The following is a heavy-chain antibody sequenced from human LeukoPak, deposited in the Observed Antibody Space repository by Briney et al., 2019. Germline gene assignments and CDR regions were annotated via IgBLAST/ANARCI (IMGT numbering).Heavy chain of an antibody. D-gene: IGHD1-26*01. Sequence: SETLSLTCTVSGYSISTGYYWDWIRQPPGKGLEWIGTFYHGGSTYYNPSLKSRVTISVDTSKNQFSLKLSSVTAADTAVYYCARDVGAYYFDYWGQGTLVTVSS. CDR2: FYHGGST. V-gene: IGHV4-38-2*02. CDR3: ARDVGAYYFDY. J-gene: IGHJ4*02. CDR1: GYSISTGYY.